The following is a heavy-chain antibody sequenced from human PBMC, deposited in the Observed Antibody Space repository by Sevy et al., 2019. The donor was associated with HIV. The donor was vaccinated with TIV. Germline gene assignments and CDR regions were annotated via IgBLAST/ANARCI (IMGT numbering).Heavy chain of an antibody. J-gene: IGHJ4*02. V-gene: IGHV1-2*04. Sequence: ASVKVSCKASGYTFTGYYMHWVRQAPGQGLEWMGWINPNSGGTNYAQKFQGWVTMTRATSISTAYMELSRLRSDDTAVYYCARDRCSGGSCRRPGNYWGQGTLVTVSS. CDR3: ARDRCSGGSCRRPGNY. CDR1: GYTFTGYY. CDR2: INPNSGGT. D-gene: IGHD2-15*01.